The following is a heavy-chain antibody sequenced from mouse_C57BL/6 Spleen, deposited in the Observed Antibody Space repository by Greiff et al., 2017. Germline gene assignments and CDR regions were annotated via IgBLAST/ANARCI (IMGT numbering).Heavy chain of an antibody. D-gene: IGHD1-1*01. CDR1: GYAFSSYW. CDR2: IYPGDGDT. Sequence: VQLQQSGAELVKPGASVKISCKASGYAFSSYWMNWVKQRPGKGLEWIGQIYPGDGDTNYNGKFKGKATLTVDKSSSTAYRQLSSLTSEDSAVYFCARCDYGSSDFDYWGQGTTLTVSS. CDR3: ARCDYGSSDFDY. J-gene: IGHJ2*01. V-gene: IGHV1-80*01.